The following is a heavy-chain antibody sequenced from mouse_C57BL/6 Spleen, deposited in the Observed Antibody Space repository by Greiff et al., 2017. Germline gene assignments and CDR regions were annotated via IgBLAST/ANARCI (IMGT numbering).Heavy chain of an antibody. V-gene: IGHV1-54*01. Sequence: VQLQQSGAELVRPGTSVKVSCKASGYAFTNYLIEWVKQRPGQGLEWIGVINPGSGGTNYNEKFKGKATLTADKSSSTAYMQRSSLTSEDSAVYFCARFYDYDGGYFDYWGQGTTLTVSS. CDR1: GYAFTNYL. CDR3: ARFYDYDGGYFDY. J-gene: IGHJ2*01. D-gene: IGHD2-4*01. CDR2: INPGSGGT.